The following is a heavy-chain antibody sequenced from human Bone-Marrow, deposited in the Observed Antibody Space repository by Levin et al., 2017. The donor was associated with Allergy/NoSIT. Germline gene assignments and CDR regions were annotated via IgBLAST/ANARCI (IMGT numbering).Heavy chain of an antibody. CDR3: ARLVTGGSADF. CDR1: GGSMSSFY. V-gene: IGHV4-59*13. D-gene: IGHD3-3*01. CDR2: ISDSGTT. Sequence: SETLSLTCTVSGGSMSSFYWSWIRQPPGKGLHLIGYISDSGTTYYNSSFNSRVTISVDTSQKQFSLKLTSVTAADTAVYYCARLVTGGSADFWGPGTLVTVSS. J-gene: IGHJ4*02.